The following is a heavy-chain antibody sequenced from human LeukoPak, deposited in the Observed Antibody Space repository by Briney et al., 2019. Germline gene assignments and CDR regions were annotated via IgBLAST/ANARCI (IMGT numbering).Heavy chain of an antibody. CDR2: IYWDDDK. CDR3: AHRNLMAGTGIGYSFDY. Sequence: SGPTLVKPTQTHTLTCTCSGFSLSTSGVGVGWIRQSPGKALEWLTLIYWDDDKHYSPSLMHRLTITKDTSENQVVLTMTNMDPVDTATYYCAHRNLMAGTGIGYSFDYWGQGTLVTVSS. J-gene: IGHJ4*02. CDR1: GFSLSTSGVG. D-gene: IGHD3/OR15-3a*01. V-gene: IGHV2-5*02.